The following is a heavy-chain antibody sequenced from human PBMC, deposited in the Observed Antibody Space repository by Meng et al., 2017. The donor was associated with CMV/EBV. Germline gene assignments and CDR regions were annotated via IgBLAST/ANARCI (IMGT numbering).Heavy chain of an antibody. CDR2: IYYSGST. J-gene: IGHJ4*02. CDR3: ARGGWSDFDY. D-gene: IGHD6-19*01. V-gene: IGHV4-39*07. Sequence: QRQESGPGLVNPSETRFLTCTVSGGSISSSSYYWGWIRQPPGKGLEWIGSIYYSGSTYYNPSLKSRVTISVDTSKNQFSLKLSSVTAADTAVYYCARGGWSDFDYWGQGTLVTVSS. CDR1: GGSISSSSYY.